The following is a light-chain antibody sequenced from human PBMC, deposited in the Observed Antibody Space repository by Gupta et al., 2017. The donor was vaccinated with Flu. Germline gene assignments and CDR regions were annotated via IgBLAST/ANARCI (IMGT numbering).Light chain of an antibody. CDR2: DVV. CDR1: NNDVGGYNY. J-gene: IGLJ3*02. CDR3: CSYAGSNTWV. V-gene: IGLV2-11*01. Sequence: GTNNDVGGYNYLSWYRQHPGKAPTLVIFDVVERPSGVPGRFSGSKSGDTASLTISGLQTEDEADYFCCSYAGSNTWVFGGGTKVTVL.